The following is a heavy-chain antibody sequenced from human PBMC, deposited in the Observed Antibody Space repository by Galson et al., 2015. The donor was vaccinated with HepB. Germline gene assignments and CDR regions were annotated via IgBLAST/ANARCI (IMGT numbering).Heavy chain of an antibody. CDR2: ISGSGGST. CDR3: AKFSAPPYYDFWSGYMH. J-gene: IGHJ4*02. V-gene: IGHV3-23*01. D-gene: IGHD3-3*01. CDR1: GFTFSSYA. Sequence: SLRLSCAASGFTFSSYAMSWVRQAPGKGLEWVSAISGSGGSTYYADSVKGRFTISRDNSKNTLYLQMNSLRAEDTAVYYCAKFSAPPYYDFWSGYMHWGQGTLVTVSS.